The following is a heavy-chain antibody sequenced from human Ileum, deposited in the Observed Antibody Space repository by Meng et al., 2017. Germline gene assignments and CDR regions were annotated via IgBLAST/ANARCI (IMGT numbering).Heavy chain of an antibody. CDR3: ARHGGYYQGF. CDR1: SGSITSDTY. CDR2: ISHSGST. D-gene: IGHD4-23*01. V-gene: IGHV4-4*02. Sequence: VQRTESGPGLVKPSGTLSLTCAVSSGSITSDTYWSWVRLPPGKGLEWIGQISHSGSTFYNPSLKSRVTMSVDKSKSQFSLMLTSVTAADTAVYYCARHGGYYQGFWGQGTLVTVFS. J-gene: IGHJ4*02.